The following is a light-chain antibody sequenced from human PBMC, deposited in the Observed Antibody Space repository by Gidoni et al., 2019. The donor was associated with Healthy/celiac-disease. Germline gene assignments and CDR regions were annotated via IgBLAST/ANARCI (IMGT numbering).Light chain of an antibody. CDR2: EVS. Sequence: QSALTQPASVSGSLGQSITISCTGTSSDVGGYNYVSWYQQHPGKAPKLMIYEVSNRPSGVPDRFSGSKSGNTASLTISGLQAEDEADYYCSSYTSSSTLVFGGGTKLTVL. CDR1: SSDVGGYNY. J-gene: IGLJ3*02. V-gene: IGLV2-14*01. CDR3: SSYTSSSTLV.